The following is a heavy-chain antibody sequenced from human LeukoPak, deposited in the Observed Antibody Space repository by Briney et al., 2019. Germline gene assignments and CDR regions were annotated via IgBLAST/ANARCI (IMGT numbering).Heavy chain of an antibody. Sequence: PGGSLRLSCAASGFTFSSYSMNWVRQAPGKVLELVSSISSSSSYIYYADSVKGRFTISRDNAKNSLYLQMNSLRAEDTAVYYCARDPENTYYYDSSGYGAFDIWGQGTMVTVSS. J-gene: IGHJ3*02. V-gene: IGHV3-21*01. CDR3: ARDPENTYYYDSSGYGAFDI. D-gene: IGHD3-22*01. CDR2: ISSSSSYI. CDR1: GFTFSSYS.